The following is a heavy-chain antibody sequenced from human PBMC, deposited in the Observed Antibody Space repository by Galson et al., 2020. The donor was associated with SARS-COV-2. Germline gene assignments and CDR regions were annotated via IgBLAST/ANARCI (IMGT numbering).Heavy chain of an antibody. CDR1: SYY. CDR3: ARGLRDCYSTNCYSY. V-gene: IGHV1-46*01. D-gene: IGHD2-2*01. J-gene: IGHJ4*02. Sequence: SYYIHWVRQAPGQGLEWMGMIIPSGGSTNYAQKFQGRVTMTRDTSTSTVYMELSSLTSEDTAVYYCARGLRDCYSTNCYSYWGQGTLVTVSS. CDR2: IIPSGGST.